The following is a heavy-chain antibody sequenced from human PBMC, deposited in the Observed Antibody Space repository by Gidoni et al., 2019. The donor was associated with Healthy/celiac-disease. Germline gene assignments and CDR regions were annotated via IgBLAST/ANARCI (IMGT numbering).Heavy chain of an antibody. V-gene: IGHV3-33*01. J-gene: IGHJ6*02. CDR1: GFTFRSYG. D-gene: IGHD1-1*01. Sequence: QVQLVESGGGVVQPGRSLRLSCAASGFTFRSYGMHWVRQAPGKGLEWVAVIWYDGSNKYYADSVKGRFTISRDNSKNTLYLQMNSLRAEDTAVYYCARDHRQLDRVIYYYYGMDVWGQGTTVTVSS. CDR2: IWYDGSNK. CDR3: ARDHRQLDRVIYYYYGMDV.